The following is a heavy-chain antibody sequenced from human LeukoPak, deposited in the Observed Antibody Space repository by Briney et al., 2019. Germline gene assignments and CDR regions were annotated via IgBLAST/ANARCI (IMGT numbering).Heavy chain of an antibody. CDR1: GFTFSSYS. CDR2: IKEDGSEK. D-gene: IGHD6-19*01. Sequence: GGSLRLSCAASGFTFSSYSMDWVRQAPGKGLEWVANIKEDGSEKYYVDSVKGRFTISRDNSKNTLYLQMNSLRAEDTAVYYCARDSFKEWLVYGFDYWGQGTLVTVSS. V-gene: IGHV3-7*01. J-gene: IGHJ4*02. CDR3: ARDSFKEWLVYGFDY.